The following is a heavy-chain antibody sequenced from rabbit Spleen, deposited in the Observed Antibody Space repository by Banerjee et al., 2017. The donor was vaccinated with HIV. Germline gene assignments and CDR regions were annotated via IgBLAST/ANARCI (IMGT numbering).Heavy chain of an antibody. CDR3: ARETSSGWGIVSFYFSL. D-gene: IGHD4-1*01. V-gene: IGHV1S45*01. CDR1: GLDFSSSYW. J-gene: IGHJ4*01. CDR2: IYAGSSGNA. Sequence: QEQLVESGGGLVKPGASLTLTCKASGLDFSSSYWICWVRQAPGKGLEWIACIYAGSSGNAYYASWAKGRFTISKTSSTTVTLQMTSLTAADTATYFCARETSSGWGIVSFYFSLWGPGTLVTV.